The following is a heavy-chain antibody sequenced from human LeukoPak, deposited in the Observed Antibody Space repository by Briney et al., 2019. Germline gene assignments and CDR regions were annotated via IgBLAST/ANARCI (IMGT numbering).Heavy chain of an antibody. CDR3: AKEASRGSSFAYTPIEKPYYLDY. CDR1: GFTFSSHS. Sequence: GGSLRLSCAASGFTFSSHSMNWVRQAPGKGLEWVSSISTSSSYIYYADSVKGRFTISRDNAKNLLYLQMNSLRAEDMAVYYCAKEASRGSSFAYTPIEKPYYLDYWGQGTLVTVSS. CDR2: ISTSSSYI. J-gene: IGHJ4*02. D-gene: IGHD5-18*01. V-gene: IGHV3-21*01.